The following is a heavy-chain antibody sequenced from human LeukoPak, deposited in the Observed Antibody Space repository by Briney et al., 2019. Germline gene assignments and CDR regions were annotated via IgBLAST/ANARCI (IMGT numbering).Heavy chain of an antibody. Sequence: GASVKVSCKASGYTFTSYGISWVRQAPGQGLEWMGWISAYNGNTNYAQKLQGRVTMTTDTSTSTAYMELRSLRSDDTAVYYCARVGGYYGSSGYFDYWGQGTLVTVSS. CDR3: ARVGGYYGSSGYFDY. CDR1: GYTFTSYG. D-gene: IGHD3-22*01. J-gene: IGHJ4*02. CDR2: ISAYNGNT. V-gene: IGHV1-18*01.